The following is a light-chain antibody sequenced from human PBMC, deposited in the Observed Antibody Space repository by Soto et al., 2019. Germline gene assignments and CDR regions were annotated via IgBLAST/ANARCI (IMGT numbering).Light chain of an antibody. Sequence: SELTQPAYVSGSPGQSIPISCTGTSSDVGGYNYVSWYQQRPGKAPKFMIYDVSNRPSGVSNRFSGSKSGNTASLTISGLQAEDEADYYCCSYTTSNTRQIVVGTGTKVTVL. CDR1: SSDVGGYNY. CDR3: CSYTTSNTRQIV. V-gene: IGLV2-14*01. J-gene: IGLJ1*01. CDR2: DVS.